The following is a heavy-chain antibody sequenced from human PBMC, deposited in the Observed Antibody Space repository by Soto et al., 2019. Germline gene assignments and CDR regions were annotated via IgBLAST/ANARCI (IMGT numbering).Heavy chain of an antibody. J-gene: IGHJ6*02. CDR2: VTANGGST. Sequence: PGGSLRLSCAATGFTFSVYAMTWVRQAPGEGLEWVSAVTANGGSTYSADSVKGRFTISRDNSKNTLFLQMNSLRAEDTAVYYCASLGVGDWANYYYYYGMDVWGQGTTVTVSS. CDR1: GFTFSVYA. CDR3: ASLGVGDWANYYYYYGMDV. V-gene: IGHV3-23*01. D-gene: IGHD2-21*02.